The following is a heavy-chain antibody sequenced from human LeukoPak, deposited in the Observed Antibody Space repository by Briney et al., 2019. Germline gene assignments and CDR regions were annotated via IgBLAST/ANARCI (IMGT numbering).Heavy chain of an antibody. CDR1: GGSISSYY. V-gene: IGHV4-59*01. Sequence: PSETLSLTCTVSGGSISSYYWSWIRQPPGKGLEWIGYIYYSGSTNYNPSLRSRVTISLDTSKNRFSLKLSSVTAADTAVYYCARDYYGSGTFDLWGRGTLVTVSS. D-gene: IGHD3-10*01. CDR2: IYYSGST. CDR3: ARDYYGSGTFDL. J-gene: IGHJ2*01.